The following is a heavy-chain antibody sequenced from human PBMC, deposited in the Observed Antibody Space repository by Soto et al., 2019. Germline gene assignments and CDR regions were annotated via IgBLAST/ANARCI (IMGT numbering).Heavy chain of an antibody. J-gene: IGHJ6*02. CDR1: EFTFSSYS. CDR2: ISSSSSYI. CDR3: ARDIELEPYYYYGMVV. Sequence: GGSLRLSCAASEFTFSSYSMNWVRQAPGKGLEWVSSISSSSSYIYYADSVKGRFTISRDNAKNSLYLQMNSLGAEDTAVYYCARDIELEPYYYYGMVVWGQGTTVTVSS. D-gene: IGHD1-1*01. V-gene: IGHV3-21*04.